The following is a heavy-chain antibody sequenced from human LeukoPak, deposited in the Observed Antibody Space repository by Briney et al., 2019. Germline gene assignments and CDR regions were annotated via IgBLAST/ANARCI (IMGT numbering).Heavy chain of an antibody. CDR3: AKDSNGVWDRPHMDV. J-gene: IGHJ6*03. V-gene: IGHV3-30*02. D-gene: IGHD2-8*01. CDR1: GFTFSSYG. Sequence: GGSLRLSCAASGFTFSSYGMHWVRQAPGKGLEWVAFIRYDGSNKYYADSVKGRFTISRDNSKNTLYLQMNSLRAEDTAVYYCAKDSNGVWDRPHMDVWGKGTTVTVSS. CDR2: IRYDGSNK.